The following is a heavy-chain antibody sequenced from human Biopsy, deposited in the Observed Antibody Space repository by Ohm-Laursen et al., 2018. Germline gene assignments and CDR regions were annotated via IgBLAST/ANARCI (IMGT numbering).Heavy chain of an antibody. CDR1: RFTFNNYA. D-gene: IGHD2-2*02. CDR2: ISANGVTT. J-gene: IGHJ4*02. V-gene: IGHV3-23*01. CDR3: AKGGYCSATSCNMDVDY. Sequence: GSLRLSRTASRFTFNNYAMHWVRQAPGKGLEWVSTISANGVTTFYADSVKGRFTISRDGSSDTLYLQMHSLRADDTALYYCAKGGYCSATSCNMDVDYWGQGALVTVSS.